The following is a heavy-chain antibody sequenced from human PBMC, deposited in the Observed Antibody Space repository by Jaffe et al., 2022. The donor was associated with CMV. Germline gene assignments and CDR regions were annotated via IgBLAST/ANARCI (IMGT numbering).Heavy chain of an antibody. V-gene: IGHV3-15*01. CDR1: GFTFSNAW. CDR2: IKSKTDGGTT. CDR3: TTDAKMDTGYDYGDYFGDYYGMDV. D-gene: IGHD4-17*01. J-gene: IGHJ6*02. Sequence: EVQLVESGGGLVKPGGSLRLSCAASGFTFSNAWMSWVRQAPGKGLEWVGRIKSKTDGGTTDYAAPVKGRFTISRDDSKNTLYLQMNSLKTEDTAVYYCTTDAKMDTGYDYGDYFGDYYGMDVWGQGTTVTVSS.